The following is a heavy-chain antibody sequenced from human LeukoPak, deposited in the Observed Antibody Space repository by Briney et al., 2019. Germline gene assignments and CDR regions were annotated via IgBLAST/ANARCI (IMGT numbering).Heavy chain of an antibody. CDR1: GFSFSSYA. J-gene: IGHJ5*02. D-gene: IGHD2-2*01. CDR3: AKGGYCSSSSCYYGWFEP. V-gene: IGHV3-23*01. Sequence: PGRSLRLSCAASGFSFSSYAMHWVRQAPGKGLEWVSTTSAGGSSTYYADSVKGRFTLSRDNSKNTFYLQMNSLRAEDTAAYYCAKGGYCSSSSCYYGWFEPWGQGTLVTVSS. CDR2: TSAGGSST.